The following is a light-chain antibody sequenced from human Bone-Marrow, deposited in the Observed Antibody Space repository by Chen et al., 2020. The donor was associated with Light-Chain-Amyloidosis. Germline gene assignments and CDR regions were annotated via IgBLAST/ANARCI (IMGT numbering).Light chain of an antibody. Sequence: NFMLTQPPPAPASPGKTVIISCTRRSGSIATNYVQWYQQRPGSSPTTVIYEDDQSPPGVPDRFSGSIDRSSNSASLTISGLKTEEEADYYCQSYQGSSQGVFGGGTKLTVL. J-gene: IGLJ3*02. CDR1: SGSIATNY. CDR2: EDD. V-gene: IGLV6-57*01. CDR3: QSYQGSSQGV.